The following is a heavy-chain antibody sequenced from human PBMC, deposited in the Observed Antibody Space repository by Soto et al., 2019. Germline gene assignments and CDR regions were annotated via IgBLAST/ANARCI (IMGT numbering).Heavy chain of an antibody. V-gene: IGHV4-34*01. CDR3: ARGGDVVVPAVSYGMDV. J-gene: IGHJ6*02. CDR1: GGSFSGYY. Sequence: SETLSLTCAVYGGSFSGYYWSWIRQPPGKGLEWIGEINHSGSTNYNPSLKSRVTISVDTSKNQFSLKLSSVTAADTAVYYCARGGDVVVPAVSYGMDVWGQGTTVTVSS. CDR2: INHSGST. D-gene: IGHD2-2*01.